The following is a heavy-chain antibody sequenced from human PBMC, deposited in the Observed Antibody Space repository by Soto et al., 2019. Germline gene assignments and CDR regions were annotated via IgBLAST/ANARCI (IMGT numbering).Heavy chain of an antibody. V-gene: IGHV1-69*13. CDR2: IIPIFGTA. CDR1: GGTFSSYA. Sequence: SVKVSCKASGGTFSSYAISWVRQAPGQGLGWMGGIIPIFGTANYAQKFQGRVTITADESTSTAYMELSSLRSEDTAVYYCARVLGDSSGYYGYYFDYWGQGTLVTVSS. J-gene: IGHJ4*02. D-gene: IGHD3-22*01. CDR3: ARVLGDSSGYYGYYFDY.